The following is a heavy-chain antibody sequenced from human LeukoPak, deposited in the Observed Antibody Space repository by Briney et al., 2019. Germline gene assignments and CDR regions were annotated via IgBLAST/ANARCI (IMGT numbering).Heavy chain of an antibody. CDR1: GFNFIGHN. Sequence: GGSLRLSCAASGFNFIGHNMNWVRQAPGKGLEWISFVSISSGTIYYADSVKGRFTISRDNAKNSLYLQMNSLRAEDTAVYYCARGGYSSSWYLWWYFDLWGRGTLVTVSS. CDR3: ARGGYSSSWYLWWYFDL. V-gene: IGHV3-48*04. D-gene: IGHD6-13*01. CDR2: VSISSGTI. J-gene: IGHJ2*01.